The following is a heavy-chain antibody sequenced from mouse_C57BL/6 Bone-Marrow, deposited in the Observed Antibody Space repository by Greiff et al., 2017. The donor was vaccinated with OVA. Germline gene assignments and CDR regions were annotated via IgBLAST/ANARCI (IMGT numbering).Heavy chain of an antibody. V-gene: IGHV1-82*01. D-gene: IGHD2-12*01. Sequence: QVQLQQSGPELVKPGASVKISCKASGYAFSSSWMNWVKQRPGKGLEWIGRIYPGSGSTNYNEKFKSKATLTVDTSSSTAYMQLSSLTSEDLAVYYCARERSYDPFAYWGQGTLVTVSA. CDR2: IYPGSGST. J-gene: IGHJ3*01. CDR3: ARERSYDPFAY. CDR1: GYAFSSSW.